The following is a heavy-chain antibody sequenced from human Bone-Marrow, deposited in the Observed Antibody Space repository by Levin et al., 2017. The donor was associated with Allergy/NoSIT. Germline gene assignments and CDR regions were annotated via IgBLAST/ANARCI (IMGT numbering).Heavy chain of an antibody. J-gene: IGHJ6*02. D-gene: IGHD6-13*01. CDR1: GFTFSSYA. CDR3: AKEIGPHEAAALDYYDDGMDG. Sequence: PGGSLRLSCAASGFTFSSYAMSWVRQAPGKGLEWVSAISGSGGSTYYADSVKGRFTISRDNSKNTLYLQMNSLRAEDTAVYYCAKEIGPHEAAALDYYDDGMDGWGQGTTVTVSS. CDR2: ISGSGGST. V-gene: IGHV3-23*01.